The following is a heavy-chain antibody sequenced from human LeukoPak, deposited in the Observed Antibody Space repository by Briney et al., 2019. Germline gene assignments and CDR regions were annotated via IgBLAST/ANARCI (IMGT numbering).Heavy chain of an antibody. CDR1: GGSISSYY. V-gene: IGHV4-4*07. J-gene: IGHJ4*02. CDR3: ARRGELLWFGESPAGDFDY. D-gene: IGHD3-10*01. Sequence: SETLSLTCTVSGGSISSYYWSWIRQPAGTALEWIGRIYTSGTITYNPSLKSRVTMSVDTSKNQFSLKLSSVTAADTAVYYCARRGELLWFGESPAGDFDYWGQGTLVTVSS. CDR2: IYTSGTI.